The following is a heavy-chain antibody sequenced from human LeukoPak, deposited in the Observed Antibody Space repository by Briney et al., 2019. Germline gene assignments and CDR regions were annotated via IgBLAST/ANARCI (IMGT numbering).Heavy chain of an antibody. J-gene: IGHJ4*02. V-gene: IGHV3-11*04. CDR3: ASHYKTTGSNPQPDY. CDR2: IIGSGSTI. CDR1: GFTFSDYY. Sequence: GGSLRLSCAASGFTFSDYYMTWIRQAPGKGLEWVSYIIGSGSTIYYADSVKGRFTISRDNAKNTLYLQMNSLRPEDTAMYYCASHYKTTGSNPQPDYWGQGTLVTVSS. D-gene: IGHD4-11*01.